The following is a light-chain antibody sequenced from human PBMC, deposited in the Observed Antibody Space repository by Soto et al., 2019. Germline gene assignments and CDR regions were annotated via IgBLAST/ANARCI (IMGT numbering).Light chain of an antibody. CDR2: GNI. Sequence: QSVLTQPPSVSGAPGQRVTISCTGSSSNIGAGYDVQWYQQLPGTAPKLLIYGNINRPSGVPDRFSGSKSGTSASLAITGLLAEDEADYYCQSYDRSLGGVIFGGGTKLTVL. V-gene: IGLV1-40*01. J-gene: IGLJ2*01. CDR1: SSNIGAGYD. CDR3: QSYDRSLGGVI.